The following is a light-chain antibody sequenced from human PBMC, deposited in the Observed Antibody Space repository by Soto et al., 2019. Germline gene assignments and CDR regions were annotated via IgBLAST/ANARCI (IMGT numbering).Light chain of an antibody. V-gene: IGLV2-14*01. CDR3: NSYTTSNTEV. CDR2: EVS. J-gene: IGLJ1*01. CDR1: SSDIGVYNY. Sequence: SALTQPASVSGSPGQSITISCTGTSSDIGVYNYVSWYQQLPGIPPKLMIYEVSNRPSGVSNRFSGSKSGNTASLTISGLQAEDEADYYCNSYTTSNTEVFGTGTQLTVL.